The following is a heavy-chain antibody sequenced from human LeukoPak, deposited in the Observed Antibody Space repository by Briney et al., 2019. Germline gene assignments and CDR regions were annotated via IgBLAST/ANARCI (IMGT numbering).Heavy chain of an antibody. CDR3: ASRSSVAASGPG. J-gene: IGHJ4*02. Sequence: GGSLRLSCAASGFTFSSYWMSWVRQAPGKGLEWVANIKQDGSEKYYVDSVKGRFTISRDNAKNSLYPQMSSLRAEDTALYYCASRSSVAASGPGWGQGTLVTVSS. CDR1: GFTFSSYW. CDR2: IKQDGSEK. V-gene: IGHV3-7*01. D-gene: IGHD2-15*01.